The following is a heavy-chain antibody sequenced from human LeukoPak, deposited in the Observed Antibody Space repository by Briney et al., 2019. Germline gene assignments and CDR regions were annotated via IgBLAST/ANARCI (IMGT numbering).Heavy chain of an antibody. CDR3: ARDKGTY. J-gene: IGHJ4*02. V-gene: IGHV3-48*04. Sequence: GGSLRLSCAASGFTFSSYSMNWVRQAPGKGLEWVSYISSSSSTIYYADSVKGRFSISRDNAKNSVYLQMNSLRVEDTAIYYCARDKGTYWGQGTLVTVSS. CDR1: GFTFSSYS. CDR2: ISSSSSTI.